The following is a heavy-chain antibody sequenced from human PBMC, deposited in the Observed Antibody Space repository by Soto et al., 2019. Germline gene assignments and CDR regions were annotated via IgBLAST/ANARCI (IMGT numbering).Heavy chain of an antibody. J-gene: IGHJ3*02. D-gene: IGHD2-21*01. CDR3: AIPPSQIHGGDHAFDI. CDR1: GYSFTSYW. Sequence: GESLKISCKGSGYSFTSYWIGWVRQMPGKGLEWMGIIYPGDSDTRYNQSFQGQVTISADKSISTAYLQWSSPNASDTAVYYCAIPPSQIHGGDHAFDIWGQGTMVTVSS. V-gene: IGHV5-51*01. CDR2: IYPGDSDT.